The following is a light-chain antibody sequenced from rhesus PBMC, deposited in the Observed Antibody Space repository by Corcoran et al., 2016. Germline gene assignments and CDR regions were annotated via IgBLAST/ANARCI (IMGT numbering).Light chain of an antibody. V-gene: IGKV1-46*01. CDR1: QSFSST. Sequence: DVQMTQSPSSLSASVGDTVPITCRASQSFSSTLAWYQQKPGKAPKLLIYSASSLQSGVPSRFSGSKSGTDFTLTISSLQPEDTGTYYCQQYYNYPLTFGGGTKVEIK. J-gene: IGKJ4*01. CDR3: QQYYNYPLT. CDR2: SAS.